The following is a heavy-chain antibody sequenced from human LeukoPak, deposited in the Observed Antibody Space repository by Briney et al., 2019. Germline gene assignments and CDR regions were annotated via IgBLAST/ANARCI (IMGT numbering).Heavy chain of an antibody. CDR2: ISSSGSTI. V-gene: IGHV3-11*01. D-gene: IGHD3-10*01. CDR1: GFTFSDYY. J-gene: IGHJ4*02. Sequence: MAGGSLRLSCAASGFTFSDYYMSWIRQAPGKGLEWVSYISSSGSTIYYADSVKGRFTISRDNAKNSLYLQMNSLRAEDTAVYYCARDFHHGSGSYYFDYWGQGTLVTVSS. CDR3: ARDFHHGSGSYYFDY.